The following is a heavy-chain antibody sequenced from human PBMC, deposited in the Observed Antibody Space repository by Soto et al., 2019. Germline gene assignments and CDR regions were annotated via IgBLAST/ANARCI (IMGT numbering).Heavy chain of an antibody. J-gene: IGHJ6*02. Sequence: QMQLVESGGGVVQPGRSLRLSCAASGFTFRSYGIHWVRQAPGKGLEWVALIWFDGSKKYYVDSVKGRFAVSRDNSKNTLYLQMNSQRVEDTAVYYCARDRLVPYGYGMDVWGQVTTVTVSS. D-gene: IGHD2-2*01. V-gene: IGHV3-33*01. CDR1: GFTFRSYG. CDR2: IWFDGSKK. CDR3: ARDRLVPYGYGMDV.